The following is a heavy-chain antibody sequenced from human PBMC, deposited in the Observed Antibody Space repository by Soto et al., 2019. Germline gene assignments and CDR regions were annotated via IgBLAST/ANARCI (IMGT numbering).Heavy chain of an antibody. Sequence: EVQLLEPGGGLVQPGGSLRLSCAASGSNFDSYAMNWVRQAPGKGLEWVSAISRDGGTTFYADSVKGRFTISRDNSENTLYMEMNSLRVEDTAVYYCAKGGFWVHYGMDVWGQGTTVTVSS. CDR3: AKGGFWVHYGMDV. V-gene: IGHV3-23*01. CDR1: GSNFDSYA. CDR2: ISRDGGTT. D-gene: IGHD3-16*01. J-gene: IGHJ6*02.